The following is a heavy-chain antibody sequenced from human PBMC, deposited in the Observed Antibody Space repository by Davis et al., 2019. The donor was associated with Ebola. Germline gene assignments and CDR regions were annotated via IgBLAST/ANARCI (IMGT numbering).Heavy chain of an antibody. J-gene: IGHJ4*01. CDR2: ISYDGSNK. CDR3: AKLLMGQLSHFDC. Sequence: PGGSLRLSCAASGFTFSSYAMHWVRQAPGKGLEWVAVISYDGSNKYYADSVKGRFTISRDNSKNTLYLQMNSLRAEDTAMYYCAKLLMGQLSHFDCWGQNPGHRLL. D-gene: IGHD6-6*01. V-gene: IGHV3-30*18. CDR1: GFTFSSYA.